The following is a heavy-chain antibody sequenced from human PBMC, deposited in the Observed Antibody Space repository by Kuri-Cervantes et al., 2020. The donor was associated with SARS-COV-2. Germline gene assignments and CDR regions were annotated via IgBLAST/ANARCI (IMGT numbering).Heavy chain of an antibody. CDR3: ARDGRAITIFGVVTTGGMDV. V-gene: IGHV4-38-2*02. Sequence: GSLRLSCAVSGYSISSGYYWGWIRQPPGKGLEWIGSIYHSGSTYYNPSLKSRVTISVDTSKNQFSLKLSSVTAADTAVYYCARDGRAITIFGVVTTGGMDVWGQGTTVTVSS. CDR1: GYSISSGYY. D-gene: IGHD3-3*01. CDR2: IYHSGST. J-gene: IGHJ6*02.